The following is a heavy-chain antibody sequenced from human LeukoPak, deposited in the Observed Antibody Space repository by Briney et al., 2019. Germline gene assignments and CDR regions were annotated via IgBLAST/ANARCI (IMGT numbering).Heavy chain of an antibody. J-gene: IGHJ4*02. V-gene: IGHV1-2*04. CDR2: INPNSGGT. CDR1: GCTFTGYY. Sequence: GASVKVSCKASGCTFTGYYMHWVRQAPGQGLEWMGWINPNSGGTNYAQKFQGWVTMTRDTSISTAYMELSRLRSDDTAVYYCARAGGDYGSGSYSPDYWGQGTLVTVSS. D-gene: IGHD3-10*01. CDR3: ARAGGDYGSGSYSPDY.